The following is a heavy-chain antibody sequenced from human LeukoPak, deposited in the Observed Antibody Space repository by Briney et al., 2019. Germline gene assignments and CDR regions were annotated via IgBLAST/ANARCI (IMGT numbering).Heavy chain of an antibody. J-gene: IGHJ4*02. V-gene: IGHV3-30*18. CDR2: ISYDGSNK. D-gene: IGHD6-19*01. Sequence: GGSLRLSCAASGFTFSSYGMHWVRQAPGKGLEWVAVISYDGSNKYYADSVKGRFTISRDNSKNTLYLQMNSLRGEDTARYYCAKATIEQWLAKVDSFDSWGQGTLVSVSS. CDR3: AKATIEQWLAKVDSFDS. CDR1: GFTFSSYG.